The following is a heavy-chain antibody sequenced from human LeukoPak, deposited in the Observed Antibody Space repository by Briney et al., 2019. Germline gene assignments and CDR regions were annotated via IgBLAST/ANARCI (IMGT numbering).Heavy chain of an antibody. CDR1: GFTFSDYY. Sequence: PGGSLRLSCAASGFTFSDYYMSWIRQAPGKGLEWVSYISSSGSTIYYADSVEGRFTISRDNAKNSLYLQMNSLRAEDTAVYYCARDALRPAGIAAAGTWDYWGQGTLVTVSS. V-gene: IGHV3-11*04. CDR2: ISSSGSTI. D-gene: IGHD6-13*01. J-gene: IGHJ4*02. CDR3: ARDALRPAGIAAAGTWDY.